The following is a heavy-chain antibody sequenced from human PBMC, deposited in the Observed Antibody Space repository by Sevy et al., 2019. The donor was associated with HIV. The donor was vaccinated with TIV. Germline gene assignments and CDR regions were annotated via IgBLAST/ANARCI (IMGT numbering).Heavy chain of an antibody. CDR1: GFTVSSNY. J-gene: IGHJ4*02. CDR3: ARDHLYSSGWWNYFDY. CDR2: IYSGGST. D-gene: IGHD6-19*01. V-gene: IGHV3-53*01. Sequence: GGSLRLSCAASGFTVSSNYMSWVRQAPGKGLEWVSVIYSGGSTYYADSVKGRFTISRDNSKNTLYLQMNSLRADDTAVYYCARDHLYSSGWWNYFDYWGQGTLVTVSS.